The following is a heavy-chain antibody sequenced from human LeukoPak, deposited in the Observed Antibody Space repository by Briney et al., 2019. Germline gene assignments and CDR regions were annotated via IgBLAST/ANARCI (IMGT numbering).Heavy chain of an antibody. CDR3: ARDFVAGSGSYTNWFDP. Sequence: ASVKVSCKASGYTFTTYDINWVRQAPGQGLEWMGWINPNSGGTNYAQKFQGRVTMTRDTSISTAYMELSRLRSDDTAVYYCARDFVAGSGSYTNWFDPWGQGTLVTVSS. CDR1: GYTFTTYD. V-gene: IGHV1-2*02. J-gene: IGHJ5*02. D-gene: IGHD3-10*01. CDR2: INPNSGGT.